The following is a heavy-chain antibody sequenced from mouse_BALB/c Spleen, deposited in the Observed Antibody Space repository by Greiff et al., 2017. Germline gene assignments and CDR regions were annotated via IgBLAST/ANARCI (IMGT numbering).Heavy chain of an antibody. CDR2: ISSGGGST. CDR1: GFAFSSYD. J-gene: IGHJ4*01. Sequence: EVKLVESGGGLVKPGGSLKLSCAASGFAFSSYDMSWVRQTPEKRLEWVAYISSGGGSTYYPDTVKGRFTISRDNAKNTLYLQMSSLKSEDTAMYYCARRGYRYDAMDYWGQGTSVTVSS. V-gene: IGHV5-12-1*01. D-gene: IGHD2-14*01. CDR3: ARRGYRYDAMDY.